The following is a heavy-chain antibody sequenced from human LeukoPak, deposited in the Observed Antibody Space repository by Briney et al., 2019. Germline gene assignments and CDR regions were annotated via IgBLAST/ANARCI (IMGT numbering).Heavy chain of an antibody. CDR3: ARDTESRGVDYYYYMDV. J-gene: IGHJ6*03. D-gene: IGHD3-10*01. CDR2: INWNGGST. V-gene: IGHV3-20*04. Sequence: AGGSLRLSCAASGFTFDDYGMSWVRQAPGKGLEWVSGINWNGGSTGYADSVKGRFTISRDNAKNSLYLQMNSLRAEDTALYYCARDTESRGVDYYYYMDVWGKGTTVTVSS. CDR1: GFTFDDYG.